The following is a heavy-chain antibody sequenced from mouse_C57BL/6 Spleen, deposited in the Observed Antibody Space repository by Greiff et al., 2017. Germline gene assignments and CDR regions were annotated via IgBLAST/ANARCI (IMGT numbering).Heavy chain of an antibody. Sequence: EVMLVESGAELVKPGASVKLSCTASGFNIKDYYMPWVKQRTEQGLEWIGRIVPEDGETKYAPKFQGKSTIPADTSSNTAYLQLSSLTSEDTAVYYCARSRDYDGFAYWGQGTLVTVSA. CDR3: ARSRDYDGFAY. CDR2: IVPEDGET. D-gene: IGHD2-4*01. CDR1: GFNIKDYY. V-gene: IGHV14-2*01. J-gene: IGHJ3*01.